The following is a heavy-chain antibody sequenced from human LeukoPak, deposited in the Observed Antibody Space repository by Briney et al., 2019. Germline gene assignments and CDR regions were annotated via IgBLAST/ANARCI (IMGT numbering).Heavy chain of an antibody. CDR1: GGSISSGSYY. V-gene: IGHV4-61*02. J-gene: IGHJ3*02. Sequence: SQTLSLTCTVSGGSISSGSYYWSWIRQPAGKGLEWIGRIYTSGSTNYNPSLKSRVTMSVDTSKNQFSLKLSSATAADTAVYYCARAGAGIAAAGTLAFDIWGQGTMVTVSS. CDR2: IYTSGST. D-gene: IGHD6-13*01. CDR3: ARAGAGIAAAGTLAFDI.